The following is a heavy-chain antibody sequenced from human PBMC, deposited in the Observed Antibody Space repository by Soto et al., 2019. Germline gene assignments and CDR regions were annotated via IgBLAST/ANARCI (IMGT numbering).Heavy chain of an antibody. CDR1: GYIFTTHY. CDR3: ARVGGNYVAGTFSPPLHYRFNS. D-gene: IGHD3-16*01. Sequence: QVQLVQSGTEVKKPGASVKVSCKASGYIFTTHYMHWVRQAPGQGLEWMGIINHSGGRTSSDVKFQCRASMTHEASTNTVDMELISVKSADTAVYYCARVGGNYVAGTFSPPLHYRFNSWGQGTLVTVSS. J-gene: IGHJ5*02. V-gene: IGHV1-46*01. CDR2: INHSGGRT.